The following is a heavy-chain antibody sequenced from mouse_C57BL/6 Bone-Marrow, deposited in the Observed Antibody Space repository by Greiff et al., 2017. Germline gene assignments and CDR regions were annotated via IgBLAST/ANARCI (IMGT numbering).Heavy chain of an antibody. J-gene: IGHJ3*01. Sequence: VQLQQSGPELVKPGASVKIPCKASGYTFTDYNMDWVKQSHGKSLEWIGDINPNNGGTIYNQKFKGKATLTVDKSSSTAYMELRRLTSEDTAVYCGARSGDYDEGAWYAYWGQGTLVTVSA. D-gene: IGHD2-4*01. CDR1: GYTFTDYN. V-gene: IGHV1-18*01. CDR2: INPNNGGT. CDR3: ARSGDYDEGAWYAY.